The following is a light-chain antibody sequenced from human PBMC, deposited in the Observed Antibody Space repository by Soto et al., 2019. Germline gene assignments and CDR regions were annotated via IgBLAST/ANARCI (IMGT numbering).Light chain of an antibody. Sequence: QSALTQPASVSGSPGQSIIISCTGTSNDVGANNFVSWYQQHPGKAPKLMIYEVSNRPSGVSNRFSGSKSDNTASLTISGLQAEDEADYYCISYTNTAARVFGTGTKLTVL. CDR1: SNDVGANNF. CDR3: ISYTNTAARV. CDR2: EVS. V-gene: IGLV2-14*01. J-gene: IGLJ1*01.